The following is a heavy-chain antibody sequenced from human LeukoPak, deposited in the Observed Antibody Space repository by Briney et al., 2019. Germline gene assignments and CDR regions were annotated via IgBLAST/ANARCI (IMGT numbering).Heavy chain of an antibody. CDR1: GGSISTYY. J-gene: IGHJ6*04. D-gene: IGHD3-16*01. Sequence: ETLSLTCTVSGGSISTYYWSWIRQPPGKGLEWIGYIYYSRSTNYNPSLKSRVTMSVDTSKNQFSLRLSSVTAADTAVYYCARDSERGYYYGMDVWGKGTAVTVSS. CDR2: IYYSRST. CDR3: ARDSERGYYYGMDV. V-gene: IGHV4-59*01.